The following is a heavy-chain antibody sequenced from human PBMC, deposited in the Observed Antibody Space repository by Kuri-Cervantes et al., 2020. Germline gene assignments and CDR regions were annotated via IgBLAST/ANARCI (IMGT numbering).Heavy chain of an antibody. Sequence: GESLKISCAASGFTFSSYGMHWVRQAPGKGLEWVAVISYDGSNKYYADSVKGRFTISRDNSKNTLYLQMNSLRAEDTAVYYCARGEDYYASSSYHCLFDYWGQGTLVTVSS. CDR3: ARGEDYYASSSYHCLFDY. D-gene: IGHD3-22*01. J-gene: IGHJ4*02. V-gene: IGHV3-30*03. CDR2: ISYDGSNK. CDR1: GFTFSSYG.